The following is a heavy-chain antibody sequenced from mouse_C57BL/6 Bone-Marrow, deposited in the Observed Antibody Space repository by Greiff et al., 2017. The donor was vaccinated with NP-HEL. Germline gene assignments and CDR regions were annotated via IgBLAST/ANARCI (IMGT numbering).Heavy chain of an antibody. CDR1: GYAFSSSW. D-gene: IGHD2-14*01. J-gene: IGHJ2*01. Sequence: QVQLKESGPELVKPGASVKISCKASGYAFSSSWMNWVKQRPGKGLEWIGRIYPGDGDTNYNGKFKGKATLTADKSYSTAYMQLSSLTSEDSAVYSCARTEYDGGYYVDYWGQGTTLTVSS. V-gene: IGHV1-82*01. CDR2: IYPGDGDT. CDR3: ARTEYDGGYYVDY.